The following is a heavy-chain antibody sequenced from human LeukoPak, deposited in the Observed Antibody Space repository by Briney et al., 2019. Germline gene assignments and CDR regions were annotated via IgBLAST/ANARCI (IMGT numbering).Heavy chain of an antibody. D-gene: IGHD5-12*01. V-gene: IGHV5-51*01. J-gene: IGHJ4*02. CDR2: IYPADSTA. CDR1: GYSFTTYW. CDR3: ARHPKSGYTGYESGY. Sequence: GESLKISCKASGYSFTTYWIGWVRQVPGKGLEWVGIIYPADSTAKYSPSFQGQVTISVDKSISTAYLQWSRLEASDTAVFYCARHPKSGYTGYESGYWGQGTLVTVSS.